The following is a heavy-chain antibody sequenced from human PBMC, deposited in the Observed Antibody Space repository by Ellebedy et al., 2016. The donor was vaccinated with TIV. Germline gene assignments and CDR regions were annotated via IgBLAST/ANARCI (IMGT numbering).Heavy chain of an antibody. CDR2: IYHSGST. J-gene: IGHJ2*01. CDR3: ARDWRGLRYFDFSHRVPPIWYFDL. Sequence: SETLSLXCTVSGGSISSSSYYWGWIRQPPGKGLEWIGSIYHSGSTNYNPSLKSRVTISVDKSKNQFSLKLSSVTAADTAVYYCARDWRGLRYFDFSHRVPPIWYFDLWGRGTLVTVSS. V-gene: IGHV4-39*07. CDR1: GGSISSSSYY. D-gene: IGHD3-9*01.